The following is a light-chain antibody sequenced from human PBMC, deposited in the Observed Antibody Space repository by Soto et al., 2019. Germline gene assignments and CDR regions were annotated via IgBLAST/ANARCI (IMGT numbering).Light chain of an antibody. Sequence: EIVLTQSPGTLSLSPGERATLSCRASQSVSSIYLGWYQQKPGQAPRLLIYGASTRATGIPDRFSGSGSGTAFPLTISRLEPEYFAVYYCQQYGSSPLTFGGGTKVEIK. CDR3: QQYGSSPLT. J-gene: IGKJ4*01. CDR1: QSVSSIY. V-gene: IGKV3-20*01. CDR2: GAS.